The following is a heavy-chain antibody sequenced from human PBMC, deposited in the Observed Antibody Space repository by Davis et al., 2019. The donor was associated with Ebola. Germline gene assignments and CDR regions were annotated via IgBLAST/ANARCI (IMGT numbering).Heavy chain of an antibody. CDR1: GFTFSSYA. D-gene: IGHD5-18*01. J-gene: IGHJ3*02. V-gene: IGHV3-72*01. CDR2: IRNKGNSYTT. Sequence: GESLKISCAASGFTFSSYAMSWVRQAPGQGLEWVARIRNKGNSYTTEYAASVKGRFTISRDDSENSHYLQMNSLKTEDTAVYYCARGSVGTAFRAFDIWGQGTMVTVSS. CDR3: ARGSVGTAFRAFDI.